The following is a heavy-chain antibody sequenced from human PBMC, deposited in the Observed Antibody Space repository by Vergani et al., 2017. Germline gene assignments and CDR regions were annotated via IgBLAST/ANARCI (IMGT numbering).Heavy chain of an antibody. J-gene: IGHJ4*01. CDR3: AKVPATSMGF. Sequence: EVQLLESGGGLGQPGGSLRLSCAASGFIFTNYAMSWVRQAPGKGLEWVSTIGGSGDSTFYADSVKGRFAISRDNSKNTVYLQMNSLRAEDTAVYYCAKVPATSMGFGGQGILVTVSS. V-gene: IGHV3-23*01. CDR1: GFIFTNYA. CDR2: IGGSGDST. D-gene: IGHD5-18*01.